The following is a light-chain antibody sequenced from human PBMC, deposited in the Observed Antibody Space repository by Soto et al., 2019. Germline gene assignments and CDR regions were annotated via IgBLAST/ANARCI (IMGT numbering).Light chain of an antibody. CDR3: QQCGSLPGT. V-gene: IGKV3-20*01. Sequence: EIVLTQSPGTLSLSPGDRATLSCRASQSINGNYLHWYQQKPGQAPRLLIFGTSSRATGIPDRFIGGGSGTYFTLTISRLEPEAFAVYYCQQCGSLPGTFGQGTKVESK. J-gene: IGKJ1*01. CDR2: GTS. CDR1: QSINGNY.